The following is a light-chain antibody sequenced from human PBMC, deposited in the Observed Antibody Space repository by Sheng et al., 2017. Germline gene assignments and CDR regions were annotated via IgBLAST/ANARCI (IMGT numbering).Light chain of an antibody. CDR1: QSVLSSANNKNF. CDR3: QQFYSTPLT. CDR2: WAS. Sequence: DIVMTQSPASLAASLGERATINCRSSQSVLSSANNKNFLGWYQQKPGQSPKLLIYWASTRESGVPDRFSASGSGTDFTLTITSLQAEDVAVYYCQQFYSTPLTFGGGTKVEI. J-gene: IGKJ4*01. V-gene: IGKV4-1*01.